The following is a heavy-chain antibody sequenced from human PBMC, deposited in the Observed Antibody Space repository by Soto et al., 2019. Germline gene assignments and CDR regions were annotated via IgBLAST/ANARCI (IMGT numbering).Heavy chain of an antibody. V-gene: IGHV4-61*01. J-gene: IGHJ4*02. D-gene: IGHD3-22*01. CDR3: ARVSPTYYYDSSGYNDYYFDY. CDR1: GGSVSSGSYY. Sequence: SETLSLTCTVSGGSVSSGSYYWSWIRQPPGKGLEWIGYIYYSGSTNYNPSLKSRVTISVDTSKNQFSLKLSSVTAADTAVYYCARVSPTYYYDSSGYNDYYFDYWGQGTLVTVSS. CDR2: IYYSGST.